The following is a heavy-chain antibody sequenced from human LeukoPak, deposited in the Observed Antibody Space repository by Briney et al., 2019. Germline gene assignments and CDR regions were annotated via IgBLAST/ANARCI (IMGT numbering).Heavy chain of an antibody. J-gene: IGHJ4*02. Sequence: SETLSLTCTVSGGSISSYYWSWIRQPPGKGLEWIGYIYYSGSTNYNPSLKSRVTISVDTSKNQFSLKLSSVPAADTAVYYCARHPDLHFWGQGTLVTVSS. CDR3: ARHPDLHF. V-gene: IGHV4-59*08. CDR2: IYYSGST. CDR1: GGSISSYY.